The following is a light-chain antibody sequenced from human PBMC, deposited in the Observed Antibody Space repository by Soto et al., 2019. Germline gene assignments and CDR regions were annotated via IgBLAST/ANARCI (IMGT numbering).Light chain of an antibody. CDR3: QQCDNWPRT. Sequence: DIVMTQSPDSLTVSLGERATLSCRASQSLANSFIAWYQQKPGQAPRLLIHGASTRATGIPARFSGSGSGTEFTLTISSLQSEDFAVYYCQQCDNWPRTFGQGTKVDIK. V-gene: IGKV3-15*01. J-gene: IGKJ1*01. CDR1: QSLANSF. CDR2: GAS.